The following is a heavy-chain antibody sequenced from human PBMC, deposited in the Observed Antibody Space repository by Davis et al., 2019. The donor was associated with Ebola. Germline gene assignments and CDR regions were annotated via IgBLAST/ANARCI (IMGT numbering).Heavy chain of an antibody. CDR1: GLTFSNYW. V-gene: IGHV3-74*01. CDR2: IKTDGTTT. J-gene: IGHJ4*02. Sequence: GESLKISCAASGLTFSNYWMYWVRQTPGKGLVWVSRIKTDGTTTNYADSVRGRFTISRDNAKNTLYLQMGSLRAEDMAVYYCARVGGGYSYDYVDYWGQGTLVTVSS. CDR3: ARVGGGYSYDYVDY. D-gene: IGHD5-18*01.